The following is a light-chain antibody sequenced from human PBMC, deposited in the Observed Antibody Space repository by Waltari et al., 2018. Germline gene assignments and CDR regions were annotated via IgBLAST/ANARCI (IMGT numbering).Light chain of an antibody. CDR2: GAS. V-gene: IGKV3-20*01. Sequence: ESVLTQSPGTLSLSPGERATLSCRASQSVISRYLAWYQQRPGQAPRLLIYGASTRATGIPDRFSGSWSGTDFTLTISRLEPEDSAVYYCQQYGSSPTTFGGGTKVEIK. CDR1: QSVISRY. CDR3: QQYGSSPTT. J-gene: IGKJ4*01.